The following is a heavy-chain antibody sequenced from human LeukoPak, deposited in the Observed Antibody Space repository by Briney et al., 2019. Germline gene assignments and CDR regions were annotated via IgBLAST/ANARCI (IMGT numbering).Heavy chain of an antibody. V-gene: IGHV3-30*18. D-gene: IGHD4-17*01. CDR2: ISYDGSNK. CDR3: AKASSNYGDYPYYFDY. CDR1: GFTFSSYG. J-gene: IGHJ4*02. Sequence: PGGSLRLSCAAFGFTFSSYGMHWVRQAPGKGLEWVAVISYDGSNKYYADSVKGRFTISRDNSKNTLYLQMNSLRAEDTAVYYCAKASSNYGDYPYYFDYWGQGTLVTVSS.